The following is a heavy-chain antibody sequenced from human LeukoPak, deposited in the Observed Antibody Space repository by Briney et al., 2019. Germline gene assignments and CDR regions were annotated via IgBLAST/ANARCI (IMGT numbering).Heavy chain of an antibody. CDR2: INAGNGDT. Sequence: GSVTVSCKASGYTFTKYVVHWVNQARGQRTEGMGWINAGNGDTKYSQNFQDRVTITRDTSANTAYMELSSLTSEDTALYYCARDGCGDTCYPGGYWGQGTLVTVSS. J-gene: IGHJ4*02. V-gene: IGHV1-3*01. CDR1: GYTFTKYV. CDR3: ARDGCGDTCYPGGY. D-gene: IGHD2-21*01.